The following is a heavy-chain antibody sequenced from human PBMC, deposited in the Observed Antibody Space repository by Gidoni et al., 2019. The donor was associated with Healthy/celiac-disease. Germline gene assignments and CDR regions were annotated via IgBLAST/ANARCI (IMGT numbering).Heavy chain of an antibody. CDR3: AKDMAYSSGFLSRAFYI. CDR2: ISWNSGSI. V-gene: IGHV3-9*01. J-gene: IGHJ3*02. D-gene: IGHD6-19*01. Sequence: EVQLVESGGGLVQPGRSLRLSCAASGFTFDDYAMHWVRQAPGKGLEWVSGISWNSGSIGYADSVKGRFTISRDNAKNSLYLQMNSLRAEDTALYYCAKDMAYSSGFLSRAFYIWGQGTMVTVSS. CDR1: GFTFDDYA.